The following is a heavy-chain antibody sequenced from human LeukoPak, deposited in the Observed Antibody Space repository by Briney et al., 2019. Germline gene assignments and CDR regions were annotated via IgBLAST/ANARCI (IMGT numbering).Heavy chain of an antibody. J-gene: IGHJ6*02. CDR3: AKDRRYYYDSSGYYVPYGMDV. CDR1: GFTFSSCA. CDR2: ISGSGGST. V-gene: IGHV3-23*01. Sequence: GGSLRLSCAASGFTFSSCAMSWVRQAPGKGLEWVSAISGSGGSTYYADSVKGRFTISRDNSKNTLYLQMNSLRAEDTAVYYCAKDRRYYYDSSGYYVPYGMDVWGQGTTVTVSS. D-gene: IGHD3-22*01.